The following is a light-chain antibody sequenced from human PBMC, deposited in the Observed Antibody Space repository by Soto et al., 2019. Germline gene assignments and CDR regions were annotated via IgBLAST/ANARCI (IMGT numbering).Light chain of an antibody. Sequence: EIVMTQSPATLSVSPGEGATLSCRASQSISSNLAWYQQKPGQAPRLLITGASTRATGIAARISGSGSGTEFTLTLRSLQSEDFSVYFCQQYNNWPWTFGQGTKVEIK. CDR3: QQYNNWPWT. CDR1: QSISSN. V-gene: IGKV3-15*01. J-gene: IGKJ1*01. CDR2: GAS.